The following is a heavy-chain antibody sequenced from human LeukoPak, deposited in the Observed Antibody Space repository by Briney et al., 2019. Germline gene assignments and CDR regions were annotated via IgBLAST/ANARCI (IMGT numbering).Heavy chain of an antibody. Sequence: GGSLRLSCVVSGLSISHYWMTWVRQAPGKGLEWVANINMGGSEKNYLDSVKGRFTISRDNAKNSLYLQMNNLRAEDTAVYFCARDYGGNPYWGQGTLVTVSS. CDR1: GLSISHYW. CDR2: INMGGSEK. J-gene: IGHJ4*02. CDR3: ARDYGGNPY. V-gene: IGHV3-7*03. D-gene: IGHD4-23*01.